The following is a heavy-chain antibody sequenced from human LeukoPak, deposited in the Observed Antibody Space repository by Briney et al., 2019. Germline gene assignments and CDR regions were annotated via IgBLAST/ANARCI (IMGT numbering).Heavy chain of an antibody. Sequence: PGGSLRLSCAASGFTFTNYWINWVRQAPGKGLEWVANIKQDGSDNNYVDSVKGRFTISRDNAKNSLYLQMNSLRVEDTAVYYCARDRGYTRTNTDGYPVFDLWGQGTPVTVSS. J-gene: IGHJ4*03. CDR2: IKQDGSDN. CDR3: ARDRGYTRTNTDGYPVFDL. CDR1: GFTFTNYW. D-gene: IGHD5-24*01. V-gene: IGHV3-7*01.